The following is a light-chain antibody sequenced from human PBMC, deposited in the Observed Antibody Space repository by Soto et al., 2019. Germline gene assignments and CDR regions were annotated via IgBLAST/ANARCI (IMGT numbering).Light chain of an antibody. V-gene: IGLV2-14*01. Sequence: QSVLTQPASVSGSPGQSITISCTGTSSDVGDYNYVSWYQQHPGKAPKLMIYEVNNRPSGVSNRFSGSKSGNTASLTISGLQAEEEADYYCSSYTSRSTRVFGTGTKVTVL. CDR2: EVN. CDR3: SSYTSRSTRV. CDR1: SSDVGDYNY. J-gene: IGLJ1*01.